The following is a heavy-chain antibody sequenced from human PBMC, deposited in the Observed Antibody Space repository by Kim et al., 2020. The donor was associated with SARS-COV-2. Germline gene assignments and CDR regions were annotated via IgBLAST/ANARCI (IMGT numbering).Heavy chain of an antibody. D-gene: IGHD4-17*01. CDR3: ARDRYDYGDYYTDY. J-gene: IGHJ4*02. Sequence: GGSLRLSCAASGFTVSSNYMSWVRQAPGKGLEWVSVIYSGGSTYYADSVKGRFTISRDNSKNTLYLQMNSLRAEDTAVYYCARDRYDYGDYYTDYWGQGTLVTVSS. CDR1: GFTVSSNY. V-gene: IGHV3-53*01. CDR2: IYSGGST.